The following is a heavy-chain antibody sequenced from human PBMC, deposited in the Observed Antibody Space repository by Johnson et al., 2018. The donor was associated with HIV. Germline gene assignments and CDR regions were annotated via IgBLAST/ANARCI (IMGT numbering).Heavy chain of an antibody. D-gene: IGHD3-10*01. CDR3: AKDMVVRENGAVDI. CDR2: ISWNSGSI. Sequence: VQLVESVGGLVQPGRSLRLSCAASGFTFDDYAMHWVRQAPGKGLEWVSGISWNSGSIGYADSVKGRFTISRDNAKNSLYLQMNSLRAEDTALYYCAKDMVVRENGAVDIWGQGTMVTVSS. V-gene: IGHV3-9*01. J-gene: IGHJ3*02. CDR1: GFTFDDYA.